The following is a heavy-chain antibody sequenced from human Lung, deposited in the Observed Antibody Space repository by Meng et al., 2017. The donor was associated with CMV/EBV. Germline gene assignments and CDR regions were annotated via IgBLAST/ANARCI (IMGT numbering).Heavy chain of an antibody. CDR3: AGNRYCSSTSCYFDY. CDR1: GYTFTSYG. CDR2: ISAYNGNT. Sequence: ASVKVSCKASGYTFTSYGISWVRQAPGQGLEWMGWISAYNGNTNYAQKLQGRVTMTTDTSTSTAYMELRSLRSDDTAVSYFAGNRYCSSTSCYFDYWRQGTLVXVSS. V-gene: IGHV1-18*01. J-gene: IGHJ4*02. D-gene: IGHD2-2*01.